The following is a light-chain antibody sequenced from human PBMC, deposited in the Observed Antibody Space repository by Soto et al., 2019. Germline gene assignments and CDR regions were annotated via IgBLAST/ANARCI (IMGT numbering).Light chain of an antibody. CDR2: DAS. V-gene: IGKV1-39*01. CDR1: QSISAW. Sequence: DIQMTQSPSTLSASVGDGVTITCRATQSISAWLAWYQQKPGKAPKLLIYDASSLQSAVPSRFSGSGSGTEFTLTISSLQPEDFATYHCQQSYNTPWTFGQGTKVDIK. J-gene: IGKJ1*01. CDR3: QQSYNTPWT.